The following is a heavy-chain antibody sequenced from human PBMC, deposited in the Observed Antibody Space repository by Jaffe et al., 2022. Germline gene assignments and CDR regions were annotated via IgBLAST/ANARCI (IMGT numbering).Heavy chain of an antibody. CDR1: GFSLTTIGMG. D-gene: IGHD3-10*01. CDR3: AHYSSAPNYSNIILGWLGL. CDR2: IYWDGDK. J-gene: IGHJ5*02. V-gene: IGHV2-5*02. Sequence: QITVKESGPSLVKPTETLTLTCTFSGFSLTTIGMGVGWIRQPPGKALEWLALIYWDGDKRYNPSLMNRLSVTEDTSKNQVVLSMTNVDPADTGTYYCAHYSSAPNYSNIILGWLGLWGQGTLVTVSS.